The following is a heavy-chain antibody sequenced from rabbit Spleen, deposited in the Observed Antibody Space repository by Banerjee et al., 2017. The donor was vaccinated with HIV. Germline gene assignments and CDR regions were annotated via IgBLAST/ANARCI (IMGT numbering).Heavy chain of an antibody. CDR3: ARDRTANAYNAENYFDL. CDR2: INIVTGKA. J-gene: IGHJ4*01. Sequence: EQLEESGGGLVKPEGSLTLTCKASGVSFSDKDVMCWVRQAPGKGLEWIACINIVTGKAVYATWAKGRFIMSRASSTTVTLQMTSLTAADTATYFCARDRTANAYNAENYFDLWGPGTLVTVS. CDR1: GVSFSDKDV. V-gene: IGHV1S45*01. D-gene: IGHD6-1*01.